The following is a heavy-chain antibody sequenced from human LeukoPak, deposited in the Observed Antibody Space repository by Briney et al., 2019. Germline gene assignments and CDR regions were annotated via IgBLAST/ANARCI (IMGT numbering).Heavy chain of an antibody. CDR3: ARDLGGIAAAGILDY. D-gene: IGHD6-13*01. V-gene: IGHV3-30*04. J-gene: IGHJ4*02. Sequence: LGGSLRLSCAASGFTFSSYAMHWVRQAPGKGLEWVAVISYDGSNKYYADSVKGRFTISRDNSKNTLYLQMNSLRAEDTAVYYCARDLGGIAAAGILDYWGQGTLVTVSS. CDR2: ISYDGSNK. CDR1: GFTFSSYA.